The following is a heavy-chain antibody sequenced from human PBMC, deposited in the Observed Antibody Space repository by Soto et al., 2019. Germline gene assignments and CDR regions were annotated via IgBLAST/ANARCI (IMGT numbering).Heavy chain of an antibody. Sequence: QVQLVESGGGVVQPGRSLRLSCAAAGFTFSSYGMHWVRQAPGTGLGWVAVMSYDGSKYYADTVKGRFTISRDNSKNTLYLQINSLRTEDTAVYYCAKDFTPWFGDYFYYYYGMDVWGQGTTVTVSS. J-gene: IGHJ6*02. CDR3: AKDFTPWFGDYFYYYYGMDV. CDR1: GFTFSSYG. V-gene: IGHV3-30*18. CDR2: MSYDGSK. D-gene: IGHD4-17*01.